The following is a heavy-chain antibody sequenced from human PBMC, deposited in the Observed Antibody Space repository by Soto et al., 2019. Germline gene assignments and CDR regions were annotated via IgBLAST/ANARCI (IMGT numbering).Heavy chain of an antibody. CDR2: IIPIFGTA. J-gene: IGHJ6*02. Sequence: ASVKVSCKASGGTFSSYAISWVRQAPGQGPEWMGGIIPIFGTANYAQKFQGRVTITADESTSTAYMELSSLRSEDTAVYYCARASIAARRGGWSDDVTYYYYGMDVWGQGTTVTVSS. CDR3: ARASIAARRGGWSDDVTYYYYGMDV. CDR1: GGTFSSYA. V-gene: IGHV1-69*13. D-gene: IGHD6-6*01.